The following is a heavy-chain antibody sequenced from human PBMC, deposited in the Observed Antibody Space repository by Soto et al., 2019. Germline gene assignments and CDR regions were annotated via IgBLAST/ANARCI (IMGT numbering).Heavy chain of an antibody. CDR1: GYSFSTYW. J-gene: IGHJ3*01. Sequence: GESLKISCKGSGYSFSTYWIAWVRQMPGKGLEWMGIIYPDDSDIRYSPSFQGQVTISVNKSIRTAYLQWRSLAASDTAIYYCARRRETTMAYDAYDLWGQGTTVTVSS. CDR3: ARRRETTMAYDAYDL. D-gene: IGHD1-1*01. V-gene: IGHV5-51*01. CDR2: IYPDDSDI.